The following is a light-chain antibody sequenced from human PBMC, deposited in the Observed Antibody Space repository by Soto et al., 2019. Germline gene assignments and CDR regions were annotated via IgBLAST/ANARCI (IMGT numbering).Light chain of an antibody. CDR2: EVT. J-gene: IGLJ1*01. Sequence: LTQPPSASGSPGQSVTISCTGTSSDVGGYNYVSWYQQHPGKAPKLVIYEVTKRPSGVPDRFSGSKSGNTASLTVSGLQAEDEDDYYCSSFTGASTIFGTGTKVTVL. V-gene: IGLV2-8*01. CDR1: SSDVGGYNY. CDR3: SSFTGASTI.